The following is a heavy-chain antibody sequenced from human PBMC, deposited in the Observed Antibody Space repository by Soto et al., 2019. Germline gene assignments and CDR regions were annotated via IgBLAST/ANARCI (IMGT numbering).Heavy chain of an antibody. J-gene: IGHJ4*02. CDR2: ISGSGGNT. CDR3: AKDLCAYSSGSCYFGN. Sequence: VGSLRLSGAASGFTFSSYVMSWVSQAPGKGLEWVSTISGSGGNTYYADSVKGRFTISRDNSKNTLYLQVNRLRAEDTAVYYCAKDLCAYSSGSCYFGNWGQGTLVTVSS. V-gene: IGHV3-23*01. D-gene: IGHD6-19*01. CDR1: GFTFSSYV.